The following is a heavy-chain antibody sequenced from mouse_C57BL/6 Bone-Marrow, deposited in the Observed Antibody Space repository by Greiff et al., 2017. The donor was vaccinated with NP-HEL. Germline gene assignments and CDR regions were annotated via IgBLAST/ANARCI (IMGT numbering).Heavy chain of an antibody. CDR3: ASDGSKGGAGGAY. CDR2: ILPGSGST. CDR1: GYTFTGYW. V-gene: IGHV1-9*01. Sequence: QVQLQQSGAELMKPGASVKLSCKATGYTFTGYWIEWVKQRPGHGLEWIGEILPGSGSTNYNEKFKGKATFTADTSSNTAYMQLSSLTTEDSAIYYCASDGSKGGAGGAYWGQGTLVTVSA. D-gene: IGHD1-1*01. J-gene: IGHJ3*01.